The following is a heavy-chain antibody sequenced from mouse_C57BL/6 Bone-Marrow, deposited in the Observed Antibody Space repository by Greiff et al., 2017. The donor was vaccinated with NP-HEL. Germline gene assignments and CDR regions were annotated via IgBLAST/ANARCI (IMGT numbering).Heavy chain of an antibody. J-gene: IGHJ3*01. CDR2: INLSTGGT. D-gene: IGHD4-1*01. Sequence: VQLKQSGPELVKPGASVKISCKASGYSFTGYYMNWVKQSPEKSLEWIGEINLSTGGTTYNQKFKAKATLTVDKSSSTAYMQLKSLTSEDSTVYYCAKLGRGFAYWGQGTLVTVSA. CDR3: AKLGRGFAY. CDR1: GYSFTGYY. V-gene: IGHV1-42*01.